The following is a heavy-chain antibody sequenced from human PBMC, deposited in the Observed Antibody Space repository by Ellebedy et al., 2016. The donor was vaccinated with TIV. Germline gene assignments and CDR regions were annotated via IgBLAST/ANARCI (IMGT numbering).Heavy chain of an antibody. J-gene: IGHJ6*02. CDR1: GFSFSGYW. CDR3: ATVRSGSGPDYLFGMDV. D-gene: IGHD3-10*01. CDR2: INGDGSYK. Sequence: GESLKISCAGSGFSFSGYWMTWVRQAPGKGLEWVANINGDGSYKYYVYAVQGLFTISRDNAKNSVYLQMKTLRTEDTAVYYCATVRSGSGPDYLFGMDVWGQGTTVIVSS. V-gene: IGHV3-7*01.